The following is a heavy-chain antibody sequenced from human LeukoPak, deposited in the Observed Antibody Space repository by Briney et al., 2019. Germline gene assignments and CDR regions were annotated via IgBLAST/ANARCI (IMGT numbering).Heavy chain of an antibody. D-gene: IGHD2-2*01. V-gene: IGHV1-2*02. CDR3: ATGYCSSTSCYYYFDY. CDR1: GYTFTGYY. Sequence: ASVKVSSKASGYTFTGYYMHWVRQAPGQGLEWMGWINPNSGGTNYAQKFQGRVTMTRDTSISTAYMELSRLRSDDTAVYYCATGYCSSTSCYYYFDYWGQGTLVTVSS. CDR2: INPNSGGT. J-gene: IGHJ4*02.